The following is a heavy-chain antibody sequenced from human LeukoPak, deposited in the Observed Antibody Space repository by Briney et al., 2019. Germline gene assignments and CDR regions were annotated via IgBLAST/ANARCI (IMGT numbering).Heavy chain of an antibody. D-gene: IGHD4-17*01. Sequence: GGSLRLSCAASGFTFGSYAMSWVRQAPGKGLEWVSAISGSGGRTHYADSVKGRFTISRENSKNTLYLQMNSLRAEDTAAYYCAKVSRGDPNDYWGQGTLVTVSS. CDR2: ISGSGGRT. V-gene: IGHV3-23*01. CDR1: GFTFGSYA. J-gene: IGHJ4*02. CDR3: AKVSRGDPNDY.